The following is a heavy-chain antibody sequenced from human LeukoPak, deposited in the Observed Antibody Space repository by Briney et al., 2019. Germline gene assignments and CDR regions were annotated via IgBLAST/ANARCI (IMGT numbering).Heavy chain of an antibody. CDR3: ARVRFLEWLPSKYYFDY. CDR1: GFTFSSYG. CDR2: INHSGST. V-gene: IGHV4-34*01. D-gene: IGHD3-3*01. Sequence: PGGSLRLSCAASGFTFSSYGMHWVRQPPGKGLEWIGEINHSGSTNYNPSLKSRVTISVDTSKNQFSLKLSSVTAADTAVYYCARVRFLEWLPSKYYFDYWGQGTLVTVSS. J-gene: IGHJ4*02.